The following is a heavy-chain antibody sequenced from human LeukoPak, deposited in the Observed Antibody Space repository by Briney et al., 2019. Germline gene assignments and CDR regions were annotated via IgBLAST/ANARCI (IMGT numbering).Heavy chain of an antibody. CDR1: GFTFSPYS. V-gene: IGHV3-48*04. J-gene: IGHJ4*02. Sequence: GGSLRLSCAASGFTFSPYSMHWVRQAPGKGLEWISFVSISSGTIYYADSVKGRFSISRDNAKSSLDLQMNSLRAEDTAVYYCARAMSTFGGVRNYFDSWGQGTLVTVSS. D-gene: IGHD3-16*01. CDR3: ARAMSTFGGVRNYFDS. CDR2: VSISSGTI.